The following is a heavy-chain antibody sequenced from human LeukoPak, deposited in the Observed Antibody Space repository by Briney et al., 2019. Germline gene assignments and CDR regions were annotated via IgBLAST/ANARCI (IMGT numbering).Heavy chain of an antibody. Sequence: PGGSLRLSCAASGFTFSSYAMRWGRQAPGKGVERVAGISYDGSNKYYAVSVKGRFTISRDNSKNTLYLQMTSLRAEDTAVYYCASISGWYGYWGQGTLVTVSS. J-gene: IGHJ4*02. D-gene: IGHD6-19*01. CDR2: ISYDGSNK. V-gene: IGHV3-30-3*01. CDR1: GFTFSSYA. CDR3: ASISGWYGY.